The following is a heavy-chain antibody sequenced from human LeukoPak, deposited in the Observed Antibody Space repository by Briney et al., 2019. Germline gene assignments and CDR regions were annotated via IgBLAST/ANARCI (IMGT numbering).Heavy chain of an antibody. D-gene: IGHD6-19*01. J-gene: IGHJ4*02. CDR1: GFTFDDYA. CDR2: ISWNSGSI. Sequence: GGSLRLSCAASGFTFDDYAMHWVRQAPGEGLEWVSGISWNSGSIGYADSVKGRFTISRDNAKNSLYLQMNSLRAEDMALYYCAKGLSSGWYSAGDYWGQGTLVTVSS. V-gene: IGHV3-9*03. CDR3: AKGLSSGWYSAGDY.